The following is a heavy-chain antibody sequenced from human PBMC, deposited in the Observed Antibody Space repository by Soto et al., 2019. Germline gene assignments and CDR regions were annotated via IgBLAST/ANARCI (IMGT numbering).Heavy chain of an antibody. Sequence: GGSLRLSCAASGFTFDDYAMHWVRQAPGKGLEWVSGISWNSGSIGYADSVKGRFTISRDNAKNSLYLQMNSLRAEDTALYYCAKSRIFEYYFDYWGQGTLVTVSS. CDR1: GFTFDDYA. V-gene: IGHV3-9*01. D-gene: IGHD3-3*01. J-gene: IGHJ4*02. CDR2: ISWNSGSI. CDR3: AKSRIFEYYFDY.